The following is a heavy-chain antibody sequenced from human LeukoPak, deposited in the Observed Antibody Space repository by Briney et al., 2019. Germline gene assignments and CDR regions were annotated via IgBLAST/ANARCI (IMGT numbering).Heavy chain of an antibody. CDR3: ARDGLYDSSGYPSDY. J-gene: IGHJ4*02. CDR2: IYTSGST. V-gene: IGHV4-4*07. Sequence: SETLSLTCAVYGGSFSGYYWSWIRQPAGKGLEWIGRIYTSGSTNYNPSLKSRVTISVDTSKNQFSLKLSSVTAADTAVYYCARDGLYDSSGYPSDYWGQGTLVTVSS. CDR1: GGSFSGYY. D-gene: IGHD3-22*01.